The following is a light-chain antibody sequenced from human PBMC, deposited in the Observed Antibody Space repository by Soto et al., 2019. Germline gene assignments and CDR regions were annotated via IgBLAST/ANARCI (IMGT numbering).Light chain of an antibody. Sequence: DILMTQSPFTLSASVGDRVIITCRASQSVGTWLAWYQQKPGKAPKVLIYAASSLESGVPSRFSGTGSGTEFTLTISSLQPDDSATYYCQQYNRHSTSGQGTKLEIK. CDR2: AAS. V-gene: IGKV1-5*03. CDR3: QQYNRHST. CDR1: QSVGTW. J-gene: IGKJ2*01.